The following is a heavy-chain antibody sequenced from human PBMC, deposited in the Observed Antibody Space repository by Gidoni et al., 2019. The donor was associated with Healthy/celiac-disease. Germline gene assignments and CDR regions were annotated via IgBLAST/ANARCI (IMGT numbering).Heavy chain of an antibody. J-gene: IGHJ4*02. D-gene: IGHD1-26*01. V-gene: IGHV4-34*01. CDR1: GGSFSGYY. CDR3: ARGRLVGAIRY. Sequence: QVQLQQWCAGLLKPSETLSLTCAVYGGSFSGYYWSWIRQPPGKGLEWIGEINHSGSTNYNPSLKSRVTISVDTSKNQFSLKLSSVTAADTAVYYCARGRLVGAIRYWGQGTLVTVSS. CDR2: INHSGST.